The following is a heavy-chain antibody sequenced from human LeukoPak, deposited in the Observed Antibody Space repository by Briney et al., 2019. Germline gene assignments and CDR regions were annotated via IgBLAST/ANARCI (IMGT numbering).Heavy chain of an antibody. V-gene: IGHV7-4-1*02. CDR2: INTNTGNP. D-gene: IGHD3-9*01. CDR3: TRGNDTTGYFTY. CDR1: GYTFTNYT. Sequence: GASVKVSCKASGYTFTNYTVNWVRQAPGQGLEYMGWINTNTGNPTYAPGFAGRFVFSLDTSVTTTYLQINSLKAADSAVYYCTRGNDTTGYFTYWGQGTLVTVSS. J-gene: IGHJ4*02.